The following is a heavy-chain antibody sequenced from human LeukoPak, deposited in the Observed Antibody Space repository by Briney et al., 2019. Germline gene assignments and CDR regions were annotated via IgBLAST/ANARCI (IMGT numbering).Heavy chain of an antibody. CDR3: ARVRGVILSSYYFDY. CDR2: IIPILGIA. V-gene: IGHV1-69*04. J-gene: IGHJ4*02. Sequence: AASVKVSCNASGGTFSSYAISWVRQAPGHGLEWMGRIIPILGIANYAQKFQGRVTITADKSTSTAYMELSSLRSEDTAVYYCARVRGVILSSYYFDYWGQGTLVTVSS. D-gene: IGHD3-10*01. CDR1: GGTFSSYA.